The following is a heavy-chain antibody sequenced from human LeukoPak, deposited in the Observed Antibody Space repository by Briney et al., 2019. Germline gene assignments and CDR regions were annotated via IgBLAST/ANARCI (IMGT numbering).Heavy chain of an antibody. V-gene: IGHV3-33*01. CDR1: GFTFSSYG. Sequence: ARSLRLSCAASGFTFSSYGMHWVPQAPGKGLQWVAVIWYDGSNKYYADSVKGRFTISRDNSKNTLYLQMNSLRAEDTAVYYCAREASDAFDIWGQGTMVTVSS. CDR3: AREASDAFDI. CDR2: IWYDGSNK. J-gene: IGHJ3*02.